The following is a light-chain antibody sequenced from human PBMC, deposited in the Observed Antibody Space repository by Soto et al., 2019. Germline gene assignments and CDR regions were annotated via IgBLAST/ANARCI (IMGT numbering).Light chain of an antibody. J-gene: IGKJ1*01. CDR2: DAS. V-gene: IGKV1-33*01. Sequence: DIQMTQSPSSLSASVGDRVTITCQASQDISNYLNWYQQKPGKAPKLLIYDASNLETGVPSRFSGSGSGTDFTFTISSLQPEDIATYYCQQYGSSSTWTFGQGTKVEIK. CDR1: QDISNY. CDR3: QQYGSSSTWT.